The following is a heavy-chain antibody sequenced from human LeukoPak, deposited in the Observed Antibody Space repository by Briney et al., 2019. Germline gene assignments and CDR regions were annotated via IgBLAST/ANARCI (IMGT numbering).Heavy chain of an antibody. CDR1: GYTFTSYG. J-gene: IGHJ3*02. D-gene: IGHD2-2*01. CDR3: ARVQDIVVVPAAKRAFDI. V-gene: IGHV1-18*01. CDR2: ISAYNGNT. Sequence: ASVKVSCKASGYTFTSYGISWVRQAPGQGLEWMGWISAYNGNTNYAQKLQGRVTMTTDTSTSTAYMELRSLRSDDTAVYYCARVQDIVVVPAAKRAFDIWGQGTMVTVSS.